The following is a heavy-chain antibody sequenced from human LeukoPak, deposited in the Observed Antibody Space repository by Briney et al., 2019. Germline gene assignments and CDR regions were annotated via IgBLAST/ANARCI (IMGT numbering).Heavy chain of an antibody. CDR1: GFTFSSYG. V-gene: IGHV3-33*01. D-gene: IGHD1-14*01. Sequence: GGSLRLSCAASGFTFSSYGMHWVRQAPGKGLEWVAVIWYDGSNKYYADSVKGRFTISRDNSKNTLYLQMNSLRAEDTAVYYCARDCGNPNTHYYGMDVWGQGTTVTVSS. CDR2: IWYDGSNK. CDR3: ARDCGNPNTHYYGMDV. J-gene: IGHJ6*02.